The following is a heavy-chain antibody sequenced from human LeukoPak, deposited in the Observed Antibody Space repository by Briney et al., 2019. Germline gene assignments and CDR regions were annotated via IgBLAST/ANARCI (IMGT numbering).Heavy chain of an antibody. J-gene: IGHJ4*02. CDR3: ARFGRGDRWFFDY. D-gene: IGHD4-23*01. V-gene: IGHV5-51*01. CDR1: GYTFIDYS. CDR2: IYPGDSDT. Sequence: PGESLKISCKGSGYTFIDYSIAWVRQLPGKGLEWMGFIYPGDSDTRYSPSFQGQVTISADKSISTAYLQLSSLRASDTAMYYCARFGRGDRWFFDYWGQGTLVTVSS.